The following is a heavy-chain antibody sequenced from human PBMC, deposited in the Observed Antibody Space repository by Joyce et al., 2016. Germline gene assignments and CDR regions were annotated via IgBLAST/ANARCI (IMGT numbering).Heavy chain of an antibody. J-gene: IGHJ3*02. V-gene: IGHV1-69*06. CDR3: AGGYLTYYYDSSAYPDAFDI. D-gene: IGHD3-22*01. Sequence: QVQLVQSGAEVKKPGSSVKVSCKASGGTFSSYAISWVPQAPGQGLEGMGEIIPSVGTANNAQKCQGIVTITADKSTSTAYMELSSLRSEDTAVYYCAGGYLTYYYDSSAYPDAFDIWGQGTMVTVSS. CDR2: IIPSVGTA. CDR1: GGTFSSYA.